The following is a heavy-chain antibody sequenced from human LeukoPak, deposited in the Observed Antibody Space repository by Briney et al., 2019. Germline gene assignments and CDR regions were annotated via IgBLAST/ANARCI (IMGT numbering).Heavy chain of an antibody. Sequence: SETLSLTCTVSGVSISSAGYYWGWIRQHPGKGLEWIGYVYYTGTTYYNPSLKSRVTISLDTSKNQFSLKLNSVTAADTAVYYCARATGDYSVGGEDFWGQGTLVTVSS. D-gene: IGHD4-17*01. CDR1: GVSISSAGYY. J-gene: IGHJ4*02. V-gene: IGHV4-31*03. CDR2: VYYTGTT. CDR3: ARATGDYSVGGEDF.